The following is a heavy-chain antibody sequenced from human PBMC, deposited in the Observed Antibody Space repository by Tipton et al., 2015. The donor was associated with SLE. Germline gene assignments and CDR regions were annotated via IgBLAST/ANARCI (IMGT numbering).Heavy chain of an antibody. CDR3: ARINDFSYFFDY. J-gene: IGHJ4*02. CDR1: VGSISSTGYY. V-gene: IGHV4-39*07. Sequence: LRLSCTVPVGSISSTGYYWGWIRQPPGKGLEWIGNIYYSGSTLYNPSLKSRVTVSVDTSENQFSLKLTSVTAADTAVYYCARINDFSYFFDYWGPGTLVTVSS. D-gene: IGHD3-3*01. CDR2: IYYSGST.